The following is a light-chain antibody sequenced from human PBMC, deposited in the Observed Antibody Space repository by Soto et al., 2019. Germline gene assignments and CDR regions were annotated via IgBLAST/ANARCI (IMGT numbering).Light chain of an antibody. CDR2: GAS. V-gene: IGKV3-20*01. Sequence: EKGLTQSPGTLSLSPGERATLSCRASQSVTSNFLAWYQQKPGQAPRRLIYGASTRAAGVPDRFSGSGSGTYFTLTSTRVAPGDFSVHSCQQAGCSPRTYTIGLGTKL. CDR3: QQAGCSPRTYT. CDR1: QSVTSNF. J-gene: IGKJ2*01.